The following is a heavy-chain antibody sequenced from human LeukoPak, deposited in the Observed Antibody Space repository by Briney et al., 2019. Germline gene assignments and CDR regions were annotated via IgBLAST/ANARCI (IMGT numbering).Heavy chain of an antibody. V-gene: IGHV3-66*01. Sequence: GGSLRLSCAASGFTVSSNYMSWVRQAPGKGLEWVSVIYSGGSTFYADSVKDRFTISRDNSQNTLYLQMNSLRAEDAAIYYCARDQGYWGQGTLVTVSS. J-gene: IGHJ4*02. CDR1: GFTVSSNY. CDR3: ARDQGY. CDR2: IYSGGST.